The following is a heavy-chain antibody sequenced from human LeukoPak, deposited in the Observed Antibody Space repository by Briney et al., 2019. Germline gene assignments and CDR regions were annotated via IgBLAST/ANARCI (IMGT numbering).Heavy chain of an antibody. V-gene: IGHV4-59*01. D-gene: IGHD4-23*01. J-gene: IGHJ5*02. CDR1: GGSIINSNW. CDR2: IYYSGST. CDR3: AREVVTPFGAWFDP. Sequence: SETLSLTCAVSGGSIINSNWWSWIRQPPGKGLEWIGYIYYSGSTNYNPSLKSRVTISVDTSKNQFSLKLSSVTAADTAVYYCAREVVTPFGAWFDPWGQGTLVTVSS.